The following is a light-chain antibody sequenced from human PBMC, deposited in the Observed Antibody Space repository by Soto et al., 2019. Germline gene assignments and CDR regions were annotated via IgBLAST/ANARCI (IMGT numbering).Light chain of an antibody. CDR1: QNIYNY. CDR3: QQLNAYPHS. Sequence: DIQMTQSPSSLSASVGDRVTVTCRTSQNIYNYLNWYQQKPGKAPKLLIYAASSVQSGVPLRFSGSGSGTDFTLTVSSLQPEDFATYYCQQLNAYPHSFGGGTKV. J-gene: IGKJ4*01. CDR2: AAS. V-gene: IGKV1-39*01.